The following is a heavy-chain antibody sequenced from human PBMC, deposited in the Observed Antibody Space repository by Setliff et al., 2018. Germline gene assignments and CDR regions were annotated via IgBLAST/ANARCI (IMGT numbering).Heavy chain of an antibody. J-gene: IGHJ4*01. D-gene: IGHD4-17*01. CDR2: INTKTGDP. V-gene: IGHV7-4-1*02. CDR1: GYTFTVYT. Sequence: ASVKVSCKVSGYTFTVYTMNWVRQAPGQGLEWLGWINTKTGDPSYAQGYTGRFAFSLDTSDSTTYLDISTPKAEDTATYYCARADHLVTTTFDHWGQGTLVTVSS. CDR3: ARADHLVTTTFDH.